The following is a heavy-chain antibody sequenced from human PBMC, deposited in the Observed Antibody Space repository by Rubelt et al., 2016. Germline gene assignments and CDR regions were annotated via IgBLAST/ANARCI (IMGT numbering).Heavy chain of an antibody. D-gene: IGHD3-10*01. CDR2: IDWDDDK. CDR1: GFSLSTTKMC. V-gene: IGHV2-70*11. CDR3: ARYITTCEACDS. J-gene: IGHJ3*02. Sequence: VTLKESGPALVKPTQTLTLTCTFSGFSLSTTKMCVSWIRQPPGKALEWLARIDWDDDKYYSTSLKTRLTISKDTSKNQVVLTLTNMDPVDTATYYCARYITTCEACDSGGQGTMVTVSS.